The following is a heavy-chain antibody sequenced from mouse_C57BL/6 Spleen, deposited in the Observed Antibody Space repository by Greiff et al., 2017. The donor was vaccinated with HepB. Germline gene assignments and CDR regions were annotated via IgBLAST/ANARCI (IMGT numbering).Heavy chain of an antibody. D-gene: IGHD1-1*01. J-gene: IGHJ4*01. CDR2: IHPNSGST. CDR3: ARSVTTVAYAMDY. CDR1: GYTFTSYW. V-gene: IGHV1-64*01. Sequence: QVQLQQPGAELVKPGASVKLSCKASGYTFTSYWMHWVKQRPGQGLEWIGMIHPNSGSTNYNEKFKSKATLTVDKSSSTAYMQLSSLTSEDSAVYYCARSVTTVAYAMDYWGQGTSVTVSS.